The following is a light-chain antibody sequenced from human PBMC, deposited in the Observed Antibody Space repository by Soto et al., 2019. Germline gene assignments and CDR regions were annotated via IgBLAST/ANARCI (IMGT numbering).Light chain of an antibody. V-gene: IGLV1-47*01. Sequence: QSVLTQPPSASGTPGQRVTISCSGSSSNIGSNYVYCYQQLPGTAPKLLIYRNNQRPSGVPDRFSGSKSGTSASLAISGLRSEDEADYYGAAWDDSLSGPVFGGGTKLTV. CDR3: AAWDDSLSGPV. CDR1: SSNIGSNY. CDR2: RNN. J-gene: IGLJ2*01.